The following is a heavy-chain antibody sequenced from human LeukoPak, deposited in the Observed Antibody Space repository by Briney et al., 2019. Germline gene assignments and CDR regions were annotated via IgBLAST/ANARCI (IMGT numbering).Heavy chain of an antibody. CDR2: IWYDGSNK. CDR3: AKVYSSSWYAVFDY. D-gene: IGHD6-13*01. Sequence: GESLKISCAASGFTFSSYAMHWVRQAPGKGLEWVAVIWYDGSNKYYADSVKGRFTISRDNSKNTLYLQINSLRAEDTAVYYCAKVYSSSWYAVFDYWGQGTLVTVSS. J-gene: IGHJ4*02. CDR1: GFTFSSYA. V-gene: IGHV3-33*06.